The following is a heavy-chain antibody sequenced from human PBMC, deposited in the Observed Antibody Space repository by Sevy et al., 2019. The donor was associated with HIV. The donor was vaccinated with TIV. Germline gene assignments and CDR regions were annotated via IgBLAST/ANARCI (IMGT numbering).Heavy chain of an antibody. CDR3: ARGGSDALDF. D-gene: IGHD5-12*01. V-gene: IGHV3-13*01. CDR1: GFTFSSYD. Sequence: GGSLRLSCAASGFTFSSYDMHWVRHSTGKGLEWVAVIGSVGETRYADSVKGRLTISRENTKNSLYLQMNSLRAVDTAVYYCARGGSDALDFWGQGRMVTVSS. J-gene: IGHJ3*01. CDR2: IGSVGET.